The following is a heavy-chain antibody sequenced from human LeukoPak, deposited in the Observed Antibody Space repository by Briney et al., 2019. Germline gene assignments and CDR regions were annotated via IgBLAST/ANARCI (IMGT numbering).Heavy chain of an antibody. D-gene: IGHD2-21*02. CDR3: ARRHGDY. Sequence: SETLSLTCAVYGGSFSGYYWSWIRQPPGKGLEWIGEINHSGSTNYNPSLKSRVTISVDTSKNQFSLKLSSVTAADTAVYYCARRHGDYWGQGTLVTVSS. CDR1: GGSFSGYY. J-gene: IGHJ4*02. CDR2: INHSGST. V-gene: IGHV4-34*01.